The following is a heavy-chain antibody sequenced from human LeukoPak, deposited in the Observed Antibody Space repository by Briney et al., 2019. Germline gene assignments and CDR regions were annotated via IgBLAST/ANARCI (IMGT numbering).Heavy chain of an antibody. CDR1: GFTFNSYW. D-gene: IGHD3-10*02. Sequence: HPGGSLRLSCAASGFTFNSYWMHWVRQAPGKGMVWVSRIKSDGSITSYADSVKGRFTISRDNSKNTLYLQMNSLRAEDTAVYYCARCSGYGMDVWGQGTTVTVSS. J-gene: IGHJ6*02. CDR3: ARCSGYGMDV. V-gene: IGHV3-74*01. CDR2: IKSDGSIT.